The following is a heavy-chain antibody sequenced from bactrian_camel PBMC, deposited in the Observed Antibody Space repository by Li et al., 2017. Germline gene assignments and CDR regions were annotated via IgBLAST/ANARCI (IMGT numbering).Heavy chain of an antibody. V-gene: IGHV3S40*01. J-gene: IGHJ4*01. CDR2: IGGSGSAS. CDR3: AKDAGDGYWYEYDA. CDR1: GFVFRSHV. D-gene: IGHD3*01. Sequence: DVQLVESGGDLVQPGGSLRLSCAASGFVFRSHVMTWVRQAPGKGLEWVSAIGGSGSASYYADSVKGRFTISRDNSRNTLYLQLSSLKTENMAMYYCAKDAGDGYWYEYDAWGQGTQVTVS.